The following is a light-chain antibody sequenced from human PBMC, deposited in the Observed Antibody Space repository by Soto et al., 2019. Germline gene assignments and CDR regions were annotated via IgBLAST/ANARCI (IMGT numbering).Light chain of an antibody. J-gene: IGLJ1*01. CDR1: SSDVGGYNY. Sequence: QSAVTQPASVSGSPGQSITISCTGTSSDVGGYNYVSWYQHHPGKAPKLMIYEVSNRPSGVSYRFSGSKSGNTASLTISGLQAEDEADYYCNSYTGSGIVFGTGTKVTVL. CDR3: NSYTGSGIV. CDR2: EVS. V-gene: IGLV2-14*01.